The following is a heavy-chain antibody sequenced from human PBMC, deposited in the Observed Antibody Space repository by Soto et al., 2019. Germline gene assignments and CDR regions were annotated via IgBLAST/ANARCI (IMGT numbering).Heavy chain of an antibody. D-gene: IGHD4-17*01. CDR2: ISGRAGDT. J-gene: IGHJ2*01. V-gene: IGHV3-23*01. Sequence: EVRLLESGGGLVQPGGSLRLSCAASEFTFSNYAMTWVRQAPGKGLEWVSAISGRAGDTYYADSVEGRFTISRDNSKNTLYLQMNSLRAEDTAVYYCAKGGGITVTTNWYFDLWGRGTLVTVSS. CDR3: AKGGGITVTTNWYFDL. CDR1: EFTFSNYA.